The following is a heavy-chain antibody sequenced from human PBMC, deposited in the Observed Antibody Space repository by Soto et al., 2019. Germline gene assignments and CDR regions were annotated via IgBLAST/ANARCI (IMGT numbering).Heavy chain of an antibody. CDR3: ARVGYDSSGYWHGMDV. CDR2: ISSSSSYI. CDR1: GFTFSSYS. Sequence: EVQLVESGGGLVKPGGSLRLSCAASGFTFSSYSMNWVRQAPGKGLEWVSSISSSSSYIYYADSVKGRFTISRDNAKNSLYLQMNSLRAEDTAVYYCARVGYDSSGYWHGMDVWGPGTTVTVSS. D-gene: IGHD3-22*01. V-gene: IGHV3-21*03. J-gene: IGHJ6*02.